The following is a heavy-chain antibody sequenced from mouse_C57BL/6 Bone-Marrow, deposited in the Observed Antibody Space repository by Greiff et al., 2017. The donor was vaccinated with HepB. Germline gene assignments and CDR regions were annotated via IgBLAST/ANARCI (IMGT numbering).Heavy chain of an antibody. CDR2: IYPGDGDT. V-gene: IGHV1-80*01. Sequence: VQLVESGAELVKPGASVKISCKASGYAFSSYWMNWVKQRPGKGLEWIGQIYPGDGDTNYNGKFKGKATLTADKSSSTAYMQLSSLTSEDSAVYFCARSGYYGSSAWYFDVWGTGTTVTVSS. J-gene: IGHJ1*03. CDR1: GYAFSSYW. CDR3: ARSGYYGSSAWYFDV. D-gene: IGHD1-1*01.